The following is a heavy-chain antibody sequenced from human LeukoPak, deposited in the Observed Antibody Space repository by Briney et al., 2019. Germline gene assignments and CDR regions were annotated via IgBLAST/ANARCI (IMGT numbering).Heavy chain of an antibody. D-gene: IGHD3-10*01. CDR1: GYTFTTYG. Sequence: ASVKVSCKASGYTFTTYGISWVRQAPGQGLEWMGWISPYNGNTKYAQKVQGRVTMTTDTSTSTAYMELRSLRSDDTAVYYCARDQTQIWFGEGLWYFDYWGQGTLVTVSS. CDR3: ARDQTQIWFGEGLWYFDY. V-gene: IGHV1-18*01. CDR2: ISPYNGNT. J-gene: IGHJ4*02.